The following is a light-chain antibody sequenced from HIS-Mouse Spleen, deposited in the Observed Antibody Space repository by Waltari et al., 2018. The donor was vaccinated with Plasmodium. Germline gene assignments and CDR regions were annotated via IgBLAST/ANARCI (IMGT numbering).Light chain of an antibody. CDR1: HSVSSN. CDR3: QQYNNWSFT. CDR2: GAS. J-gene: IGKJ3*01. Sequence: EIVMTQSPATMSVSPGERAHLSCRAIHSVSSNLAWYQQKPGQATRLLIYGASTRATGIPARFSGSGSGTEFTLTISSLQSEDFAVYYCQQYNNWSFTFGPGTKVDIK. V-gene: IGKV3-15*01.